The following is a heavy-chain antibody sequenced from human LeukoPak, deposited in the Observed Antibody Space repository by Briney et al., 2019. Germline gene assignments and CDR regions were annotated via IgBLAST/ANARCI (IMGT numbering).Heavy chain of an antibody. CDR2: ISGSGGST. V-gene: IGHV3-23*01. CDR1: GFTFSSYG. D-gene: IGHD3-22*01. CDR3: AKDSAYYYDSSGYYYD. J-gene: IGHJ4*02. Sequence: GGSLRLSCAASGFTFSSYGMSWVRQAPGKGLEWVSAISGSGGSTYYADSVKGRFTISRDNSKNTLYLQMNSLRAEDTAVYYCAKDSAYYYDSSGYYYDWGQGTLVTVSS.